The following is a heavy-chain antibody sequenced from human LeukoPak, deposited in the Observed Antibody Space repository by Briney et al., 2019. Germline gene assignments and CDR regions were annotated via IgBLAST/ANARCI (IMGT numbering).Heavy chain of an antibody. D-gene: IGHD5-12*01. Sequence: ASVKVSCKASGGTFSSYAISWVRQAPGQGLEWMGRIIPSGGSTSYAQKFQGRVTMTRDTSTSTVYMELSSLRSEDTAVYYCARGATESHLDYWGQGTLVTVSS. CDR1: GGTFSSYA. CDR2: IIPSGGST. V-gene: IGHV1-46*01. J-gene: IGHJ4*02. CDR3: ARGATESHLDY.